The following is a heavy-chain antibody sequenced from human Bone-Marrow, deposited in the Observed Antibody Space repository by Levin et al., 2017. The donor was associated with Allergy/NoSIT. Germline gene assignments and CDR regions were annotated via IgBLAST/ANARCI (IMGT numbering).Heavy chain of an antibody. Sequence: SETLSLTCTVSGGSISSYYWSWIRQPPGKGLEWIGYIYYSGSTNYNPSLKSRVTISVDTSKNQFSLKLSSVTAADTAVYYCARDPPQLKALDSWGQGTMVTVSS. CDR1: GGSISSYY. J-gene: IGHJ3*02. D-gene: IGHD3-16*02. CDR2: IYYSGST. V-gene: IGHV4-59*01. CDR3: ARDPPQLKALDS.